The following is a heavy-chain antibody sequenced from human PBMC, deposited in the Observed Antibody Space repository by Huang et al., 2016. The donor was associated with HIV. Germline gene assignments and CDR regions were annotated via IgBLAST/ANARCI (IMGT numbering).Heavy chain of an antibody. J-gene: IGHJ4*02. CDR3: AKDGRGSGTYYDYFEY. Sequence: QVQLVESGGGVVQPGRSLRLSCAAFGFTFNTFDMHWVLRAPGKGLGWVAIISYEGSSKYHADPVKCRFTISRDNSKNTVYLQMNSLRVEDTAVYYCAKDGRGSGTYYDYFEYWGQGTLVTVSS. D-gene: IGHD1-26*01. CDR1: GFTFNTFD. V-gene: IGHV3-30*18. CDR2: ISYEGSSK.